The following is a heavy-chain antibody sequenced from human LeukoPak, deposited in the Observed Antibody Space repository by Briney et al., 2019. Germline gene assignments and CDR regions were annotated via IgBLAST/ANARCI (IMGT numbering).Heavy chain of an antibody. J-gene: IGHJ6*02. D-gene: IGHD4-11*01. V-gene: IGHV3-66*01. CDR3: ASVTTRNYYYYYGMDV. CDR2: IYNGGST. CDR1: GFTVNSNY. Sequence: GGSLRLSCAASGFTVNSNYMSWVRQAPGKGLEWVSVIYNGGSTYYADSVKGRFTISRDNSKNTLYLQMNSLRAEDTAVYYCASVTTRNYYYYYGMDVWGQGTTVTVSS.